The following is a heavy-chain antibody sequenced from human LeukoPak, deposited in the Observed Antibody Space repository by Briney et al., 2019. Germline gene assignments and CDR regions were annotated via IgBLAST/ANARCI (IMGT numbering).Heavy chain of an antibody. CDR3: AKDGVAALAY. CDR2: ISYDGSNK. CDR1: GFTFSSYG. J-gene: IGHJ4*02. V-gene: IGHV3-30*18. Sequence: GGSLRLSCAASGFTFSSYGMHWVRQAPGKGLEWVAVISYDGSNKYYADSVKGRFTISRDNSKNTLYLQMNSLRAEDTAVYYCAKDGVAALAYWGQGTLVTVSS. D-gene: IGHD6-19*01.